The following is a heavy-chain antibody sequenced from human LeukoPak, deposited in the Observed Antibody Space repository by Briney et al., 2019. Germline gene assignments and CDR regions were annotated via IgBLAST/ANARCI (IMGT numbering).Heavy chain of an antibody. CDR1: GGSIGSYY. J-gene: IGHJ3*02. CDR2: IYDSGST. Sequence: SETLSLTCTVSGGSIGSYYWSWIRQPPGKGLEWIGYIYDSGSTNYNPSLKSRVAISVDTSKNQFSLKLSSVTAADTAVYYCACLTTADAFDIWGQGTMVTVSS. D-gene: IGHD3-22*01. CDR3: ACLTTADAFDI. V-gene: IGHV4-59*01.